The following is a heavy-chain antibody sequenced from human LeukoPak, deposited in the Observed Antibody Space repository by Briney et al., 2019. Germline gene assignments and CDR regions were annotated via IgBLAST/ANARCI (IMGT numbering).Heavy chain of an antibody. V-gene: IGHV1-2*06. CDR2: LNPNNGYT. Sequence: ASVKVSCKTSGFTFIDYFIHWVRQAPGQGLEWMGRLNPNNGYTFYTEEFQGRVTMTSDTSISTAYMELTSLTSDDTALYYCARGFFSPGNLEFDYWGQGTLVTVSS. CDR3: ARGFFSPGNLEFDY. CDR1: GFTFIDYF. J-gene: IGHJ4*02. D-gene: IGHD4-23*01.